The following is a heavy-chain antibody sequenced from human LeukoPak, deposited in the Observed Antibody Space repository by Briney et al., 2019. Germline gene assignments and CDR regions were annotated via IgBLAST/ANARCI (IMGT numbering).Heavy chain of an antibody. V-gene: IGHV4-59*01. Sequence: IPSETLSLTCTVSGDSISSYYWSWLRQPPGKRLEWIGYVSNIETTNYNPSLKSRVTISVDTSKNQFSLRLNSVTAADTAVYYCARPPHYYDTSGYSVWGQGTLVTVSS. CDR2: VSNIETT. J-gene: IGHJ4*02. CDR1: GDSISSYY. CDR3: ARPPHYYDTSGYSV. D-gene: IGHD3-22*01.